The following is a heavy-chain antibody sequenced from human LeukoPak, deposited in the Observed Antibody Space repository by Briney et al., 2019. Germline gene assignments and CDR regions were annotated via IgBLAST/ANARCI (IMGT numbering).Heavy chain of an antibody. V-gene: IGHV3-11*04. J-gene: IGHJ6*03. CDR2: ISSSGSTI. CDR1: GFTFSDYY. Sequence: PGGSLRLSCAASGFTFSDYYMSRIRQAPGKGLEWVSYISSSGSTIYYADSVKGRFTISRDNAKNSLYLQMNSLRAEDTAVYYCARISPWDFWSGYCSPRTGRQYMDVWGKGTTVTVSS. D-gene: IGHD3-3*01. CDR3: ARISPWDFWSGYCSPRTGRQYMDV.